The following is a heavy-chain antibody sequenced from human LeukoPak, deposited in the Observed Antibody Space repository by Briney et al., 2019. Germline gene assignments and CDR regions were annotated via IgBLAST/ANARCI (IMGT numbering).Heavy chain of an antibody. CDR2: ISSSSSYI. J-gene: IGHJ4*02. V-gene: IGHV3-21*01. D-gene: IGHD4-17*01. CDR1: GFTFSSYS. Sequence: GGSLRLSCAASGFTFSSYSMNWVRQAPGKGLEWVSSISSSSSYIYYADSVKGRFTISRDNAENSLYLQMNSLRAEDTAVYYCARGGDYGDYDFDYWGQGTLVTVSS. CDR3: ARGGDYGDYDFDY.